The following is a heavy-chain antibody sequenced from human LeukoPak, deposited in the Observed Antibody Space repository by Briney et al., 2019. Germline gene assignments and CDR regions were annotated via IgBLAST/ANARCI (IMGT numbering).Heavy chain of an antibody. CDR2: FDPEDGET. CDR1: GYTLTELS. D-gene: IGHD3-16*02. Sequence: SVKVSCKVSGYTLTELSMHWVRQAPGKGLEWMGGFDPEDGETIYAQKFQGRVTMTEDTSTDTAYMELSSLRSEDTAVYYCATRRYVWGSYRWDFDYWGQGTLVTVSS. J-gene: IGHJ4*02. CDR3: ATRRYVWGSYRWDFDY. V-gene: IGHV1-24*01.